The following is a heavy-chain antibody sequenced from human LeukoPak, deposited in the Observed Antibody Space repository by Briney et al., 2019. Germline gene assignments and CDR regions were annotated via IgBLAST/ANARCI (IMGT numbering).Heavy chain of an antibody. Sequence: MALETLSLTCTVSGGSISSGDYYWSWIRQPPGKGLEWIGYIYYSGSTYYNPSLKSRVTISVDTSKNQFSLKLSSVTAADTAVYYCARDNYYDSSGYLFDYYYGMDVWAKGPRSPSP. D-gene: IGHD3-22*01. V-gene: IGHV4-30-4*01. CDR2: IYYSGST. CDR1: GGSISSGDYY. CDR3: ARDNYYDSSGYLFDYYYGMDV. J-gene: IGHJ6*02.